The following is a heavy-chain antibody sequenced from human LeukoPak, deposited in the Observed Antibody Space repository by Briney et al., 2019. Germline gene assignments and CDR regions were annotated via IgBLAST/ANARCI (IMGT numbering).Heavy chain of an antibody. CDR1: GFTFSTFR. CDR3: ATQSITLVVVISPFDY. V-gene: IGHV3-30*02. CDR2: IQDDGATK. Sequence: GGSLRLSCAASGFTFSTFRMHWVRQAPGKGLEWVALIQDDGATKNYADSVRGRFTISRDNSKSTVYLQMNSLKPDDTAVYYFATQSITLVVVISPFDYWGQGTLVTVSS. J-gene: IGHJ4*02. D-gene: IGHD3-22*01.